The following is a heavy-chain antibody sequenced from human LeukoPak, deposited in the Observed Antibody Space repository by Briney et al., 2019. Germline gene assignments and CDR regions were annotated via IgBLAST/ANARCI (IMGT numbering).Heavy chain of an antibody. Sequence: PGGSLRLSCAASGFTFSNAWMSWVRQAPGKGLEWVGRIKSKTDGGTTDYAAPVKGRFTISRDDSKNTLYLQMNSLKTEDTAVYYCTTDYFTLVLWFGELGAFDIWGQGTMVTVSS. CDR1: GFTFSNAW. D-gene: IGHD3-10*01. J-gene: IGHJ3*02. CDR3: TTDYFTLVLWFGELGAFDI. V-gene: IGHV3-15*01. CDR2: IKSKTDGGTT.